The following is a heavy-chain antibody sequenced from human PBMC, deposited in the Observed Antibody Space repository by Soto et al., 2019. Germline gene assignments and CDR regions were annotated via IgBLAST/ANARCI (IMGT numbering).Heavy chain of an antibody. CDR1: GFTFSTYA. CDR3: PKRPPAPVFGVAGNRFAP. J-gene: IGHJ5*02. V-gene: IGHV3-23*01. Sequence: EVQLLESGGGLVQPGGSLRLSCAASGFTFSTYAMTWVRQAPGKGLEWVSGISGSGGSTYYADSVKGQFTISRDNSKNTLYLQMNSLRAKDRAVYYCPKRPPAPVFGVAGNRFAPWGHGKLVNVSS. D-gene: IGHD3-3*01. CDR2: ISGSGGST.